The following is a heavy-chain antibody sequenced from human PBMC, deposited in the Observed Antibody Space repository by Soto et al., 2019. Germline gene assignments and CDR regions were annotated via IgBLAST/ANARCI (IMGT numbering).Heavy chain of an antibody. J-gene: IGHJ4*02. CDR3: ARARGIAAAGGFDY. Sequence: SLRLSCAASGFTFSSYAMHWVRQAPGKGLEWVAVISYDGSNKYYADSVKGRFTISRDNSKNTLYLQMNSLRAEDTAVYYCARARGIAAAGGFDYWGQGTLVTVSS. V-gene: IGHV3-30-3*01. CDR1: GFTFSSYA. D-gene: IGHD6-13*01. CDR2: ISYDGSNK.